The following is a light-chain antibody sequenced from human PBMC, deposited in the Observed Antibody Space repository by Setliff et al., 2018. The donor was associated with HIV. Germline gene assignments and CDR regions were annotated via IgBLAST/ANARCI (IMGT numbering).Light chain of an antibody. V-gene: IGLV2-14*02. J-gene: IGLJ1*01. CDR2: DVS. CDR1: SSDVGSYNL. Sequence: QSALTQPASVSGSPGQSITISCTGTSSDVGSYNLVSWYQQHPGKAPKLMIYDVSNRPSGVSNRFSGSKSGHTASLTISGLQAEDEADYYCSSYTSSNTGVFGTGTKV. CDR3: SSYTSSNTGV.